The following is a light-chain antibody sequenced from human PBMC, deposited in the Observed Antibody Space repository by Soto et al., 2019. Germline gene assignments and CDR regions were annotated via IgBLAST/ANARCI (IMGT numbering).Light chain of an antibody. CDR2: SAS. V-gene: IGKV3-15*01. CDR3: QQYDTWPHT. J-gene: IGKJ2*01. CDR1: QNLSRN. Sequence: EMVMTQSPATLSVSPGERATLSCRASQNLSRNLAWYQQQPGQAPRLLIFSASTRATGIPARFSGSGSGTDFTLTSSIVQTEDFAVYYCQQYDTWPHTFGQGTKLEIK.